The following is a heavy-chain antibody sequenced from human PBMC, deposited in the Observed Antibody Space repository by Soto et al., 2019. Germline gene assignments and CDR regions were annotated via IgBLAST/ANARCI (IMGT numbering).Heavy chain of an antibody. Sequence: PGGSLRLSCAASGLTLSSNAMSWVRQAPGKGLEWVSAISGSGGRTYYADSVKGRFTISRDNSKNTVYLRMNGLRVDDTAVYYCAKDRGPASTIARPKDFQHWGQGTQVTVSS. CDR3: AKDRGPASTIARPKDFQH. V-gene: IGHV3-23*01. CDR1: GLTLSSNA. J-gene: IGHJ1*01. D-gene: IGHD6-6*01. CDR2: ISGSGGRT.